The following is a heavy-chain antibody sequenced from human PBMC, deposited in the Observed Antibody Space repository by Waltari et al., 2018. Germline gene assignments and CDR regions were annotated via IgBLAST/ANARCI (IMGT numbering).Heavy chain of an antibody. D-gene: IGHD3-16*01. CDR1: GYTFTSYY. J-gene: IGHJ4*02. CDR3: ARVPRRGDFDY. V-gene: IGHV1-46*01. CDR2: INPSGGST. Sequence: QVQLVQSGAEVKKPGASVKVSCKASGYTFTSYYMHWVRQAPGQGLEWMGIINPSGGSTSYAQKFQGRVTMTRDTSTSTVYMELSSLRSEDTALYYCARVPRRGDFDYWGQGTLVTVSS.